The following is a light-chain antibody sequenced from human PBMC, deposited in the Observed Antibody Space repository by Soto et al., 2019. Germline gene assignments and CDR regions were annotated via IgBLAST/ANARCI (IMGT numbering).Light chain of an antibody. CDR1: QSVSSSY. Sequence: EIVLTQSPGTLSLSPGERATLSCRASQSVSSSYLAWYQQKPGQAPRLLIYDASSRATGIPDRFSGSESGTDFTLTISRLEPEDFAVYYCQQYVSSPFTVGPGTKVDIK. CDR2: DAS. CDR3: QQYVSSPFT. V-gene: IGKV3-20*01. J-gene: IGKJ3*01.